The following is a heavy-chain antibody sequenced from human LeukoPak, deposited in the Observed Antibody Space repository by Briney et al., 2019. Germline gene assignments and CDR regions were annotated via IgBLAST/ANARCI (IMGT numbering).Heavy chain of an antibody. V-gene: IGHV3-33*01. CDR1: GFTFSSYG. J-gene: IGHJ4*02. Sequence: GGSLRLSCAASGFTFSSYGMHWVRQAPGKGLEWVAVIWYDGSNKYYADSVKGRFTISRDNSKNTLYLQMNSLRAGDTAVYYCARSAEQATYFDYWGQGTLVTVSS. D-gene: IGHD5-12*01. CDR2: IWYDGSNK. CDR3: ARSAEQATYFDY.